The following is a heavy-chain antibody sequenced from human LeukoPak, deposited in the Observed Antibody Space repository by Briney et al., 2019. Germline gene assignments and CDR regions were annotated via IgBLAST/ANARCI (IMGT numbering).Heavy chain of an antibody. D-gene: IGHD3-22*01. V-gene: IGHV3-11*01. CDR2: ISSSGSTI. J-gene: IGHJ6*02. CDR1: GFTFSDYY. CDR3: ARSDSSGYYYINYYYYYGMDV. Sequence: PGGSLRLSCAASGFTFSDYYMSWIRQAPGKGLEWVSYISSSGSTIYYADSVKGRFTISRDNAKNPLYLQMNSLRAEDTAVYYCARSDSSGYYYINYYYYYGMDVWGQGTTVTVSS.